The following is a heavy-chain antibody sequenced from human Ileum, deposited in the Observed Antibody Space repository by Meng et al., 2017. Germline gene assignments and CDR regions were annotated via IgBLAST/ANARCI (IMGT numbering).Heavy chain of an antibody. J-gene: IGHJ4*02. D-gene: IGHD3/OR15-3a*01. CDR3: ARDTDWHNFDY. V-gene: IGHV3-7*01. Sequence: GESLKISCAASGFTFGAYWMTWVRRAPGKGLEWVANVGKDGSDRYYLDSVKGRFIVSRDNTKNLLYLEMSNLRAEDTAIYYCARDTDWHNFDYWGQGALVTGSS. CDR1: GFTFGAYW. CDR2: VGKDGSDR.